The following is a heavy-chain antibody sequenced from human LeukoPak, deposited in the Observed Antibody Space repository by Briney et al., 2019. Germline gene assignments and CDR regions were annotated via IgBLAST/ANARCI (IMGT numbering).Heavy chain of an antibody. CDR2: IYYSGST. CDR3: ASSLLWFGEPLRA. J-gene: IGHJ5*02. D-gene: IGHD3-10*01. Sequence: EPSETLSLTCTVSGGSISSSSYYWGWIRQPPEKGLEWIGSIYYSGSTYYNPSLKSRVTISVDTSKNQFSLKLSSVTAADTAVYYCASSLLWFGEPLRAWGQGTLVTVSS. CDR1: GGSISSSSYY. V-gene: IGHV4-39*01.